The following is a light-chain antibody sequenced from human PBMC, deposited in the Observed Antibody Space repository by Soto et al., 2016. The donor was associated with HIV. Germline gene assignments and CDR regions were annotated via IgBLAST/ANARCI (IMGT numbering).Light chain of an antibody. V-gene: IGKV1-12*01. CDR2: GAA. Sequence: DIQMTQSPSSVSASVGDRVTITCRTNQSIGSWLAWYQQKPGKAPKLLIYGAASLQSGVPSRFSGSGSGTEFTLTISSLQPEDLATYYCQQANSFPMVTFGPGPKWISN. CDR1: QSIGSW. CDR3: QQANSFPMVT. J-gene: IGKJ3*01.